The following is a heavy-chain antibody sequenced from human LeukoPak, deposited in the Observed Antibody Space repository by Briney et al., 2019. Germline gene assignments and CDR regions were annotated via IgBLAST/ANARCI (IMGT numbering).Heavy chain of an antibody. CDR3: ARDLVGSSSLAFDI. J-gene: IGHJ3*02. Sequence: SETLSLTCAVYGGSFSSYYWSWPRQPPGKGLEWIGYIYYSGSTNYNPSLKSRVTISVDTSKNQFSLKLSSVTAADTAVYYCARDLVGSSSLAFDIWGQGTMVTVSS. CDR1: GGSFSSYY. D-gene: IGHD6-13*01. V-gene: IGHV4-59*01. CDR2: IYYSGST.